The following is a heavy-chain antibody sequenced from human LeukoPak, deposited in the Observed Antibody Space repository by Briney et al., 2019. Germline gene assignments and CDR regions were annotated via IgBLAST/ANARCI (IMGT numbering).Heavy chain of an antibody. CDR2: ISAYNGDT. V-gene: IGHV1-18*01. J-gene: IGHJ5*02. CDR1: GYSFASYG. CDR3: ARDTALIRTPGGPDS. D-gene: IGHD2-8*02. Sequence: ASVKVSCKTSGYSFASYGISWVRQAPGQGLEWMGWISAYNGDTRCAQHLQGRVSLTTDLSTGTAFMELRSLTSDDTALYYCARDTALIRTPGGPDSWGQGTLVTVSS.